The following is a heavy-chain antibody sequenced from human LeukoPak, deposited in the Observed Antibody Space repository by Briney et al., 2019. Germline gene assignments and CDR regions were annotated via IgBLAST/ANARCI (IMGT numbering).Heavy chain of an antibody. CDR3: AREYSSSSGDY. J-gene: IGHJ4*02. D-gene: IGHD6-6*01. Sequence: SPSETLSLTCTVSGGSISSSSYYWGWIRQPPGKGLEWIGSIYYSGSTYYNPSLKSRVTISVDTSKNQSSLKLSSVTAEDTAVYYCAREYSSSSGDYWGQGTLVTVSS. V-gene: IGHV4-39*07. CDR1: GGSISSSSYY. CDR2: IYYSGST.